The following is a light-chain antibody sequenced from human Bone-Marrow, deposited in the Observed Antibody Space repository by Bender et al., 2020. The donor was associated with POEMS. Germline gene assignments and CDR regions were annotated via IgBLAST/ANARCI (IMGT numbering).Light chain of an antibody. Sequence: SSLLTQPPSLSVAPGQTATIPCGGASIGRKSVNWFQQKPRQAPVLVVSDDSDRPPGISERFSGSNSGDRATLTISKAEAGDEADYYCQVWDSSSDHQVFGGGTKLTVL. CDR1: SIGRKS. V-gene: IGLV3-21*02. CDR3: QVWDSSSDHQV. J-gene: IGLJ3*02. CDR2: DDS.